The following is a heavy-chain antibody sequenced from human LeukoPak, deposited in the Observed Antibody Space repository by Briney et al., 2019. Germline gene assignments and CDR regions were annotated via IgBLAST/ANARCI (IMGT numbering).Heavy chain of an antibody. CDR1: GNTLIAFS. CDR3: ARGGYSSSSGSDY. J-gene: IGHJ4*02. D-gene: IGHD6-6*01. CDR2: FDPEDGET. Sequence: GASVKVSCKVFGNTLIAFSMHWVRQAPGEGLEWMGSFDPEDGETIYAQKFQGRVTMTEDTSTDTAYMELSSLRSEDSAVYYCARGGYSSSSGSDYWGQGTLVTVSS. V-gene: IGHV1-24*01.